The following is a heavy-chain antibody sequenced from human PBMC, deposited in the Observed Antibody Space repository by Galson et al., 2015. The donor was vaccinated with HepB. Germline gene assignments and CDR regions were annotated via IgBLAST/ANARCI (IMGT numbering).Heavy chain of an antibody. CDR3: ARDDGYCSSTSCYVIILDY. CDR2: ISSSSSTI. V-gene: IGHV3-48*04. CDR1: GFTFSSYS. D-gene: IGHD2-2*01. Sequence: SLRLSCAASGFTFSSYSMNWVRQAPGEGLEWVSYISSSSSTIYYADSVKGRFTISRDNAKNSLYLQMNSLRAEDTAVYYCARDDGYCSSTSCYVIILDYWGQGTLVTVSS. J-gene: IGHJ4*02.